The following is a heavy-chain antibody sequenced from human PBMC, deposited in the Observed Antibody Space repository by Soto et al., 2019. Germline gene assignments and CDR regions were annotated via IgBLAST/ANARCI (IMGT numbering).Heavy chain of an antibody. CDR2: IGPKSGGI. CDR1: GYTLIDYY. D-gene: IGHD6-19*01. V-gene: IGHV1-2*02. J-gene: IGHJ4*02. Sequence: ASVKVSCKASGYTLIDYYTHWVRQAPGQGLEWMGRIGPKSGGINYAQKFQGRVTLTWDASLNTAYLELNTLRSDDSALYYCARPQGYVSDWYYFDSRGQGTLVTVSS. CDR3: ARPQGYVSDWYYFDS.